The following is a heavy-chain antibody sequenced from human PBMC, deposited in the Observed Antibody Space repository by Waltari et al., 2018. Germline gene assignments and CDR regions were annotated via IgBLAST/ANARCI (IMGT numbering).Heavy chain of an antibody. J-gene: IGHJ4*02. D-gene: IGHD5-12*01. CDR3: ARGESGYALTFFDY. CDR2: IIPIFGTA. CDR1: GATFSSYT. Sequence: QVQLVQPGAEVKKPGSSVKVSCKPSGATFSSYTISWVRQAPGQGLEWMGGIIPIFGTANYAQKFQGRVTITADESTSTAYMELSSLRSEDTAVYYCARGESGYALTFFDYWGQGTLVTVSS. V-gene: IGHV1-69*01.